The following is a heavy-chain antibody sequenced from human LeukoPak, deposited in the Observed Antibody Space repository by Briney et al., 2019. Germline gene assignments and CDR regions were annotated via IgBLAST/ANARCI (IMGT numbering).Heavy chain of an antibody. CDR1: GYSFTSYW. CDR3: ARHLGYRAWNPSY. J-gene: IGHJ4*02. V-gene: IGHV5-51*01. D-gene: IGHD5-12*01. Sequence: PGESLMISFKSSGYSFTSYWIGWVRQMPGKGLEWMGIIYPYDSDTRYSPSFQGQVTISADKSISTAYLQWSNLKASDTAMYYCARHLGYRAWNPSYWGEETLVTVSS. CDR2: IYPYDSDT.